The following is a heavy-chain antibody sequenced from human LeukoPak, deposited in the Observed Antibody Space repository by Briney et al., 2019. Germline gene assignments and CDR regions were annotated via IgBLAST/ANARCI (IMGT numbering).Heavy chain of an antibody. J-gene: IGHJ4*02. V-gene: IGHV3-9*01. D-gene: IGHD4-23*01. CDR1: GFTFDDYA. Sequence: GRSLRLSCAASGFTFDDYAMHWVRQAPGKGLEWVSGISWNSGSIGYADSVKGRFTISRDNSKNTLYLQMNSLRAEDTAVYYCAKDQYGGNSGLLGYWGQGTLVTVSS. CDR3: AKDQYGGNSGLLGY. CDR2: ISWNSGSI.